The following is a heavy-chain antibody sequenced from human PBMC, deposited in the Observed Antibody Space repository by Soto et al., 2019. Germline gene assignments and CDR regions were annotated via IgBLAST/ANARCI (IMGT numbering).Heavy chain of an antibody. CDR1: GGSISSSSYY. J-gene: IGHJ5*02. Sequence: SETLSLTCTVSGGSISSSSYYWGWIRQPQGKGLEWIGNIYYSGSTYYNPSLKSRVTISVDTSKNQFSLRLSSVTAADTAVYYCARHLYSSSWYRLWFDPWGQGTLVTVSS. CDR3: ARHLYSSSWYRLWFDP. D-gene: IGHD6-13*01. V-gene: IGHV4-39*01. CDR2: IYYSGST.